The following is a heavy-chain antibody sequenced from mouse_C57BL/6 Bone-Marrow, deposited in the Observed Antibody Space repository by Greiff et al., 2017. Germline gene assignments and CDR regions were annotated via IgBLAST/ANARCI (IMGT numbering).Heavy chain of an antibody. Sequence: VQLQQSGAELVRPGSSVKMSCKTSGYTFTSYGINWVKQRPGQGLEWIGYIYIGNGYTDYNEKVKGMATLTSDTSSSTAYMQLSSLTSEDSAIYFCARGDGNYYAMDYWGQGTSVTVSS. V-gene: IGHV1-58*01. CDR3: ARGDGNYYAMDY. D-gene: IGHD2-1*01. J-gene: IGHJ4*01. CDR2: IYIGNGYT. CDR1: GYTFTSYG.